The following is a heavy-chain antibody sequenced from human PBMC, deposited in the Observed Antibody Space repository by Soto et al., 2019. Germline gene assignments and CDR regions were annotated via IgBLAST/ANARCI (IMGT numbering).Heavy chain of an antibody. V-gene: IGHV1-69*01. CDR2: IIPIFGTA. CDR1: GGTFSSYA. CDR3: ARVGDGCSSTSCYTRYYYYGMDV. D-gene: IGHD2-2*02. Sequence: QVQLVQSGAEVKKPGSSVKVSCKASGGTFSSYAISWVRQAPGQGLEWMGGIIPIFGTANYAQKFQGRVTITADESTSTDYMELSSLRSEDTAVYYCARVGDGCSSTSCYTRYYYYGMDVWGQGTTVTVSS. J-gene: IGHJ6*02.